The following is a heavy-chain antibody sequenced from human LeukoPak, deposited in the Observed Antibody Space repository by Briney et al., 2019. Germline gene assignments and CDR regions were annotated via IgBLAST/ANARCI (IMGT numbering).Heavy chain of an antibody. Sequence: GGSLRLSCAASGFTFSSYWMHWVRQAPGKGLEWVSYISSSGRTIYYADSVKGRFTISRDNAKNSLYLQMNSLRAEDTAVYYCTRGSGYSYGYRPPFYYYMDVWGKGTTVTVSS. CDR1: GFTFSSYW. V-gene: IGHV3-48*01. D-gene: IGHD5-18*01. CDR2: ISSSGRTI. J-gene: IGHJ6*03. CDR3: TRGSGYSYGYRPPFYYYMDV.